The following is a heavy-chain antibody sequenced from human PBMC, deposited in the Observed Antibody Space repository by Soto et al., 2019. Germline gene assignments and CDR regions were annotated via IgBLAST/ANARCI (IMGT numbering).Heavy chain of an antibody. CDR3: ARVERGTATTVVDAFDI. Sequence: QVQLQQWGAGLLKPSETLSLTCAVYGGFVSSGSYYWSWIRQPPGKGLEWIGEMSHSGGTHFNPSLKSGVTISVDTSKNQSSLKMSSVTAADAALYYCARVERGTATTVVDAFDIWGPGTMVTVSS. D-gene: IGHD1-1*01. V-gene: IGHV4-34*01. CDR2: MSHSGGT. J-gene: IGHJ3*02. CDR1: GGFVSSGSYY.